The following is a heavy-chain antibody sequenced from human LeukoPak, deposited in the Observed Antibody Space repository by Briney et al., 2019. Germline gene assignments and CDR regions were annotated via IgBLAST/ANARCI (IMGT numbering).Heavy chain of an antibody. CDR3: ARGISDFQH. CDR1: GGSISNNY. J-gene: IGHJ1*01. V-gene: IGHV4-59*01. D-gene: IGHD6-19*01. CDR2: IYYSGST. Sequence: PSETLSLTCTVSGGSISNNYWSWFRQPPGKALQWIGYIYYSGSTNYNPSLKSRVTISVDTSKNQFSLKLSSVTTADTAVYYCARGISDFQHWGQGTLVTVSS.